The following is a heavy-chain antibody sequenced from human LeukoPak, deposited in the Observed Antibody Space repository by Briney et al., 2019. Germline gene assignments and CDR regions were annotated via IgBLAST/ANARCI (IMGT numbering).Heavy chain of an antibody. CDR2: INHSGST. D-gene: IGHD5-18*01. CDR1: GGSFSGYY. J-gene: IGHJ6*03. CDR3: ARGVGYSYGTYYYYMDV. Sequence: SETLSLTCAVYGGSFSGYYWSWIRQPPGKGLEWIGEINHSGSTNYNPSLKSRVTISVDTSKNQFSLKLSSVTAADTAVYYCARGVGYSYGTYYYYMDVWGKGTTVTVYS. V-gene: IGHV4-34*01.